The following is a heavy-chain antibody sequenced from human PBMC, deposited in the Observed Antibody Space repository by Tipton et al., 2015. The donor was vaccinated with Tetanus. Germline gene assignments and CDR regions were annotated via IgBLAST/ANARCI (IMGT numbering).Heavy chain of an antibody. Sequence: LRLSCTVSGGSISSCRYYWGWIRQPPGKGLEWIGRIYYSESTYYNPSLKSRVTISVDTSKNQFSLSRSSVTAADTAVYYCARGSLGQQLAYYGMDVWGQGTTVTVSS. CDR2: IYYSEST. CDR1: GGSISSCRYY. V-gene: IGHV4-39*01. J-gene: IGHJ6*02. CDR3: ARGSLGQQLAYYGMDV. D-gene: IGHD6-13*01.